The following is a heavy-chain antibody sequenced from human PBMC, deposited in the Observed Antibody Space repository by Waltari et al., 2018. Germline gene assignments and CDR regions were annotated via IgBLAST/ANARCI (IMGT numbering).Heavy chain of an antibody. CDR1: GGSISSSSYY. CDR3: ARDGAAAGNDAFDI. J-gene: IGHJ3*02. Sequence: QLQLQESGPGLVKPSETLSLTCTVSGGSISSSSYYWGWIRQPPGKGLEWIGSIYYSGSTYDNPSLKSRVTISVDTSKNHFSLQLSSVTAEDTAVYYCARDGAAAGNDAFDIWGQGTMVTVSS. V-gene: IGHV4-39*07. CDR2: IYYSGST. D-gene: IGHD6-13*01.